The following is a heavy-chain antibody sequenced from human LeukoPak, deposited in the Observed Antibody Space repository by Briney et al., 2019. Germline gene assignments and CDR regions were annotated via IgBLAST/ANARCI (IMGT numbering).Heavy chain of an antibody. CDR2: MNPISGDT. J-gene: IGHJ4*02. Sequence: ASVKVSCKASGYTFTSYDVNWVRQATGQGLEWMGWMNPISGDTGYALKFQGRVTMSRNTSISTAYMELGSLRSEDTAVYYCARFSSIAAAFDYWGLGTLVTVSS. D-gene: IGHD6-13*01. CDR1: GYTFTSYD. V-gene: IGHV1-8*01. CDR3: ARFSSIAAAFDY.